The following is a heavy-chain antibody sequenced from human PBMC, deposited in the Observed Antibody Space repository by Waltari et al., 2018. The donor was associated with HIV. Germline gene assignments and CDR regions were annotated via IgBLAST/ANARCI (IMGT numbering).Heavy chain of an antibody. D-gene: IGHD3-22*01. CDR2: TSYSGST. CDR1: GGSISSYY. J-gene: IGHJ3*02. CDR3: AKAPIYYDSSSGACDI. Sequence: QVQLQESGPGLVKPSETLSLTCTVSGGSISSYYWSWIRQPPGKGLEWIAYTSYSGSTNYNPSLKSRVTISLDTSKNQFSLKLTSVTAADTAVYYCAKAPIYYDSSSGACDIWGQGTMVTVSS. V-gene: IGHV4-59*01.